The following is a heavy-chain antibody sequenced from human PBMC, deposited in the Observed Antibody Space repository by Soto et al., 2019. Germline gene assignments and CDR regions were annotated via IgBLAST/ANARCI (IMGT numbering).Heavy chain of an antibody. CDR3: AIDLPQRAFDI. V-gene: IGHV6-1*01. J-gene: IGHJ3*02. CDR2: TYYRSKWYN. CDR1: GDSVSSNSAV. Sequence: QVLLQQSGPGLVKPSQTLSITCAISGDSVSSNSAVWNWIRQSPSRGLEWRGRTYYRSKWYNDYAVSVKSQIPLHPDTAKSQFSLQLNSVTPEDTAVYYGAIDLPQRAFDIWGQGTLVTVSS.